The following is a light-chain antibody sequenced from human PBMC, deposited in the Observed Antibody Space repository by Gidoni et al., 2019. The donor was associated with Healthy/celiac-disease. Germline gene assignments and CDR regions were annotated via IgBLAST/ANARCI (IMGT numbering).Light chain of an antibody. V-gene: IGKV4-1*01. J-gene: IGKJ1*01. CDR3: QQYYSTPPWS. Sequence: DIVMPQSPDPLAVALGERATINCKSSQSVLYSSNNKNDLAWYQQKPGQPPKLLIYWASTRESGVPDRFSGSGSGTDFTLTISSLQAEDVAVYYCQQYYSTPPWSFGQGTKVEIK. CDR1: QSVLYSSNNKND. CDR2: WAS.